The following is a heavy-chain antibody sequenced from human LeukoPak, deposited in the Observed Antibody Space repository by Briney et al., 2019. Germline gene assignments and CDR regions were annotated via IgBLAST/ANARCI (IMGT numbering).Heavy chain of an antibody. Sequence: GSLRLSCAASGFTFSSYAMSWVRQAPGKGLEWIGSVSYSGSTYYNLSLKSRVTISVDTSKNQFALKVSSVTAADTAVYYCARHQFYGSGSYYFDYWGQGALVTVSS. V-gene: IGHV4-39*01. J-gene: IGHJ4*02. CDR3: ARHQFYGSGSYYFDY. CDR1: GFTFSSYA. CDR2: VSYSGST. D-gene: IGHD3-10*01.